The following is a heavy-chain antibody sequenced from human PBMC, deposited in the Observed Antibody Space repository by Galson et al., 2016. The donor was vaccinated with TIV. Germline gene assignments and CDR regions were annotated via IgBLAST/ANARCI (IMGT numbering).Heavy chain of an antibody. V-gene: IGHV3-33*01. CDR3: ARATSALIQFGYYFDY. CDR2: IRPDGITP. CDR1: GFTFSHYG. D-gene: IGHD2-15*01. J-gene: IGHJ4*02. Sequence: SLRLSCAASGFTFSHYGMQWVRQAPGKGLEWVAHIRPDGITPDYVESVKGRFTLSRDNSKNTVYLQMHSLRAEDTAVYYCARATSALIQFGYYFDYWGQGTLVTVSS.